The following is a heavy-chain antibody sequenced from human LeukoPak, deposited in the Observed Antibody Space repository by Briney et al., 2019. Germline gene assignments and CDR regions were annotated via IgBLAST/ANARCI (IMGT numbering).Heavy chain of an antibody. D-gene: IGHD3-9*01. CDR3: ARDTFYDIWDYFDY. CDR2: INTNTGNP. J-gene: IGHJ4*02. CDR1: GYTFTSYA. Sequence: ASVKVSCKASGYTFTSYAMNWVRQAPGQGLEWMGWINTNTGNPTYAQGFTGRFVFSLDTSFSTAYLQISSLKAEDTAVYYCARDTFYDIWDYFDYWGQGTLVTVSS. V-gene: IGHV7-4-1*02.